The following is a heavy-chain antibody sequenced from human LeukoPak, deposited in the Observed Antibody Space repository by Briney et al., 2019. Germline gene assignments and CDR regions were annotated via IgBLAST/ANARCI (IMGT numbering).Heavy chain of an antibody. V-gene: IGHV7-4-1*02. D-gene: IGHD5-12*01. CDR3: ARVGYSGYDYTGGDFYYFDY. J-gene: IGHJ4*02. CDR1: GYTFTSYA. Sequence: ASVKVSCKASGYTFTSYAMNWVRQAPGQGLEWMGWINTNTGNPTYAQGFTGRFVFSLDTSVSTAYLQISSLKAEDTAVYYCARVGYSGYDYTGGDFYYFDYWGQGTLVTVSS. CDR2: INTNTGNP.